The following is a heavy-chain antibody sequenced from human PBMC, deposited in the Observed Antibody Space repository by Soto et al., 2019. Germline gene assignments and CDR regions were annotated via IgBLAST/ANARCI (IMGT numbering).Heavy chain of an antibody. J-gene: IGHJ4*02. D-gene: IGHD6-6*01. CDR2: ISWNSGSI. CDR1: GFTFDDYA. Sequence: GGSLRLSCAASGFTFDDYAMHWVRQAPGKGLEWVSGISWNSGSIGYADSVKGRFTISRDNAKNSLYLQMNSLRAEDTALYYCAKDIGGEIAPLFDYWGQGTLVTVSS. V-gene: IGHV3-9*01. CDR3: AKDIGGEIAPLFDY.